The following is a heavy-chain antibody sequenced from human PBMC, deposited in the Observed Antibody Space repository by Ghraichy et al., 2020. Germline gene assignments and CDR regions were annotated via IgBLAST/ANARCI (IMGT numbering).Heavy chain of an antibody. CDR2: ISYDGSNK. CDR3: AGVRPAVAGTRYGMDV. V-gene: IGHV3-30*03. J-gene: IGHJ6*02. D-gene: IGHD6-19*01. Sequence: RVAVISYDGSNKYYADSVKGRFTISRDNSKNTLYLQMNSLRGEDTAVYYCAGVRPAVAGTRYGMDVWGQGTTVTVSS.